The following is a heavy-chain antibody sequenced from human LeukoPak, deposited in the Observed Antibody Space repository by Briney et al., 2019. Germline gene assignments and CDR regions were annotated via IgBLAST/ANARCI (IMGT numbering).Heavy chain of an antibody. J-gene: IGHJ4*02. D-gene: IGHD3-22*01. CDR2: ISYDGSNK. CDR1: GFTFSSYA. CDR3: AKDLTIVGK. V-gene: IGHV3-30*04. Sequence: GGSLRLSCAASGFTFSSYAMHWVRQAPGKGLEWVAVISYDGSNKYYADSVKGRFTISRDNSKNTLYLQMNSLRAEDTAVYYCAKDLTIVGKWGQGTLVTVSS.